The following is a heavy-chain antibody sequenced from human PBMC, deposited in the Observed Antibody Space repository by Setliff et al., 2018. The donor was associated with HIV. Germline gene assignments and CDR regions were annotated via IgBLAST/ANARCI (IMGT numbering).Heavy chain of an antibody. J-gene: IGHJ4*02. CDR1: GYTFTSYD. CDR2: MMPSSGNT. V-gene: IGHV1-8*02. D-gene: IGHD5-12*01. Sequence: ASVKVSCKASGYTFTSYDINWVRQATGQGLEWMGWMMPSSGNTGYAQKFQGRLTMTRNTSISTAYMELSGLISEDTALYYCAKDSGDGYNLEDYFDSWGQGTLVTVSS. CDR3: AKDSGDGYNLEDYFDS.